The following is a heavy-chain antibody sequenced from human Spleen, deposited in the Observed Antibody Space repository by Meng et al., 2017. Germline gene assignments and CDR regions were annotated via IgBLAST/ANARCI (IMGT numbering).Heavy chain of an antibody. Sequence: VKAGAEVKKLGLRVMCSGKDVVYTFTSYAMHWVRQAPGQRLEWMGWINAGTGNTKYSQKFQGRVTITRDTSASTAYMELSSLRSEDTAVYYCARDGGGGYDFWSGYPYWGQGTLVTVSS. CDR2: INAGTGNT. CDR1: VYTFTSYA. CDR3: ARDGGGGYDFWSGYPY. J-gene: IGHJ4*02. V-gene: IGHV1-3*01. D-gene: IGHD3-3*01.